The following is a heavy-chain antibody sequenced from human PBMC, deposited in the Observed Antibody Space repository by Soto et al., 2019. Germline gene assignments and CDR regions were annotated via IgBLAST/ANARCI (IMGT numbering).Heavy chain of an antibody. D-gene: IGHD6-19*01. J-gene: IGHJ4*02. CDR2: IIPIFGTA. V-gene: IGHV1-69*01. CDR1: GGTFSSYA. Sequence: QVQLVQSGAEVKKPGSSVKVSCKASGGTFSSYAMSWVRQAPGQGLEWMGGIIPIFGTANYAQKFQGRVTITADESTSTAYMELSSLRSEDTAVYYCARCGQWLVPENYYFDYWGQGTLVTVSS. CDR3: ARCGQWLVPENYYFDY.